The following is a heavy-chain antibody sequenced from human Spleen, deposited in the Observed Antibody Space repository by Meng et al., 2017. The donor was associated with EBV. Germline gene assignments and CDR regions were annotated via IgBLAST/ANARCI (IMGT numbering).Heavy chain of an antibody. V-gene: IGHV4-39*01. Sequence: QLELPESGPGTVTPAETLSLTCTVSGDSISSFYYWGWIRQPPGRGLEWIGSVHYTGSTYYSPSLKSRVTVSVDTSKNQFSLRLTSVTAADTAVYYCARPFPSWQSPRLDPFGAWGQGTLVTVSS. CDR1: GDSISSFYY. CDR2: VHYTGST. J-gene: IGHJ5*02. D-gene: IGHD6-19*01. CDR3: ARPFPSWQSPRLDPFGA.